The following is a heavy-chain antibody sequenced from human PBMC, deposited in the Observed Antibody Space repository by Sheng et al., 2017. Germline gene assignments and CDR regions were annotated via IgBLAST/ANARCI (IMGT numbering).Heavy chain of an antibody. D-gene: IGHD3-16*01. J-gene: IGHJ4*02. Sequence: QVQLVQSGAELKKPGSSVKVSCKASGDSFNSYSINWVRQAPGQGLEWVGGIIPIIGTAHYAEKLYGRVTITADTSTNTAYMELKTLTSDDTAMYYCARDDWGASSPGTHIYWGQGTLVTVFS. CDR3: ARDDWGASSPGTHIY. CDR2: IIPIIGTA. V-gene: IGHV1-69*14. CDR1: GDSFNSYS.